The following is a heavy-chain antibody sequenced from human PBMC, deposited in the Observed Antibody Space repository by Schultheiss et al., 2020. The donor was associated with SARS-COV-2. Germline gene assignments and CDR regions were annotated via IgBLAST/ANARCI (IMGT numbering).Heavy chain of an antibody. CDR3: ARYYYDSSGHQGDY. CDR1: GGSFSGYY. D-gene: IGHD3-22*01. CDR2: INHSGST. V-gene: IGHV4-34*01. Sequence: SETLSLTCAVYGGSFSGYYWSWIRQPPGKGLEWIGEINHSGSTNYNPSLKSRVTISVDTSKNQFSLKVNSVTAADTAVYSCARYYYDSSGHQGDYWGQGTLVTVSS. J-gene: IGHJ4*02.